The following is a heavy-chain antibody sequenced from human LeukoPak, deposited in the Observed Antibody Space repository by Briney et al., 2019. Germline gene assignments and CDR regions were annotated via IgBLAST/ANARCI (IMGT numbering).Heavy chain of an antibody. Sequence: RPSETLSLTCAVYGGSFSGYYWSWIRQPPGKGLEWIGKINHSGSTNYNPSLKSRVTISVDTSKNQFSLSLNSVTAADTAIFYCARSMVTTDRNFDHWGQGTLVTVSS. D-gene: IGHD2-21*02. J-gene: IGHJ4*01. CDR2: INHSGST. CDR3: ARSMVTTDRNFDH. CDR1: GGSFSGYY. V-gene: IGHV4-34*01.